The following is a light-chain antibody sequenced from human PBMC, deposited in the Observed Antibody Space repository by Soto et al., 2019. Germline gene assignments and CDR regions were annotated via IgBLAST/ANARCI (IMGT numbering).Light chain of an antibody. Sequence: QSVLTQPPSVSGAPGQRVTISCTGNSSNIGAGYDVHWYQQLPGTAPKLLIYGNSNRPSGVPDRFSGSKSGTSASLAITGLQAEDEADYYCQSYDSSLSAPYVFGTGT. CDR3: QSYDSSLSAPYV. CDR1: SSNIGAGYD. J-gene: IGLJ1*01. CDR2: GNS. V-gene: IGLV1-40*01.